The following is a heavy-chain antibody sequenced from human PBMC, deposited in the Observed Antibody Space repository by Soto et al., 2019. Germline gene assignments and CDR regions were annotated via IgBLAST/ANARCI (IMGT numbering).Heavy chain of an antibody. Sequence: QITLNESGPTPVKPRQTLTLTCTFSGFSLTTSGVGVGWIRQSPGKAPEWLALIYWDDDKRYSPSLKRRLTITKDTPKNQVVLTMADLDPADTATYYCAHRVLRTVFGLVTTTAIYFDFWGQGTPVAVSS. V-gene: IGHV2-5*02. J-gene: IGHJ4*02. CDR2: IYWDDDK. CDR1: GFSLTTSGVG. D-gene: IGHD3-3*01. CDR3: AHRVLRTVFGLVTTTAIYFDF.